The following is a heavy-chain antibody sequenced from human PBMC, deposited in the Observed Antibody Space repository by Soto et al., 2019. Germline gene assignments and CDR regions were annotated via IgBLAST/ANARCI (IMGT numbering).Heavy chain of an antibody. D-gene: IGHD3-3*01. Sequence: SSETLSLTCTVSGGSISSGDYYWSWIRQPPGKGLEWIGYIYYSGSTYYNPSLKSRVTISVDTSKNQFSLKLSSVTAADTAVYYCASNYDFWSGLTDYYSYGMDVWGQGTTVTV. V-gene: IGHV4-30-4*01. J-gene: IGHJ6*02. CDR3: ASNYDFWSGLTDYYSYGMDV. CDR2: IYYSGST. CDR1: GGSISSGDYY.